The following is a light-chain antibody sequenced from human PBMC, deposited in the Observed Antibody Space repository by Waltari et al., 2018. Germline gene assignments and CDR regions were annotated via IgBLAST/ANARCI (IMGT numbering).Light chain of an antibody. CDR2: DVD. CDR3: CSYAGSNTLV. J-gene: IGLJ2*01. CDR1: SGDVGGYKY. Sequence: QSTLTQPASVSGSPGQSVTISCTGTSGDVGGYKYASWYQQYPGKVPKLIIHDVDERPSGVSNRFFDSKSDNTASLTISGLQAEDEADYYCCSYAGSNTLVFGGGTKLTVL. V-gene: IGLV2-23*02.